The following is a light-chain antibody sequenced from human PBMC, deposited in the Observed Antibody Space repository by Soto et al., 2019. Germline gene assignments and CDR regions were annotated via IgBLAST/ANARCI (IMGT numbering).Light chain of an antibody. CDR2: GAS. V-gene: IGKV3-15*01. J-gene: IGKJ4*01. CDR3: QQAYSFPLT. CDR1: QSVSSN. Sequence: EIVMTQSPATLSVSPGERATLSCRASQSVSSNLAWYQQKPGQAPRLLIYGASTRATGIPARFSGSGSGTEFTLTISSLQSEDFATYYCQQAYSFPLTFGGGTKVEIK.